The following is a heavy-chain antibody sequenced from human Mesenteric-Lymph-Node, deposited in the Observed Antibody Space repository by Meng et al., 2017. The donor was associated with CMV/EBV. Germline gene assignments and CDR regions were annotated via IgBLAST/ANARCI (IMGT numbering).Heavy chain of an antibody. CDR3: ARRGYCSSTSCYKIYFSDAFDI. CDR1: GFTVSSNY. V-gene: IGHV3-33*08. CDR2: IWYDGSNK. D-gene: IGHD2-2*02. J-gene: IGHJ3*02. Sequence: GGSLRLSCAASGFTVSSNYMSWVRQAPGKGLEWVAVIWYDGSNKYYADSVKGRFTISRDNSKNTLYLQMNSLRAEDTAVYYCARRGYCSSTSCYKIYFSDAFDIWGQGTMVTVSS.